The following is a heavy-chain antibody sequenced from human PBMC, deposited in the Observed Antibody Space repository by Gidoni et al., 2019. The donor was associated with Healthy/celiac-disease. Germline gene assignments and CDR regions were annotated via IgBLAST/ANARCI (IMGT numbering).Heavy chain of an antibody. V-gene: IGHV3-21*01. CDR1: GFTFSSYS. J-gene: IGHJ4*02. Sequence: EVQLVESGGGLVKPGGSLRLSCAASGFTFSSYSLNWVRQAPGKGLEWVSSISSSSSYIYYADSVKGRFTISRDNAKNSLYLQMNSLRAEDTAVYYCARTRFYDILTGYYKGYFDYWGQGTLVTVSS. CDR2: ISSSSSYI. D-gene: IGHD3-9*01. CDR3: ARTRFYDILTGYYKGYFDY.